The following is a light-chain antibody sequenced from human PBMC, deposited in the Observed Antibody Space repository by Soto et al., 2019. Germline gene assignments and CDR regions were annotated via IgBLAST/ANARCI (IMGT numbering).Light chain of an antibody. CDR2: DAS. CDR3: QQYGSSPIT. Sequence: EIVFTQSPSTLSLSPGERATLSCGASQSVSASYLAWYQQKPGLAPRLLIYDASNRAPGIPDRFSGSGSGTDFTLTISRLEPEDFAMYYCQQYGSSPITFGRGTRLEIK. CDR1: QSVSASY. V-gene: IGKV3D-20*01. J-gene: IGKJ5*01.